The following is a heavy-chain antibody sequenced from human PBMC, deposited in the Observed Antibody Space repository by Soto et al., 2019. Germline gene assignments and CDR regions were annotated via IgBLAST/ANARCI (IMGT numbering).Heavy chain of an antibody. Sequence: EVQILESGGGLVQPGGSLRLSCAASGFTFSSYAMYWVRQAPGKGLAWVSGISDSGTGTYYADSVKGRFTISRDNSKNILYLQMDNLRDEDTALYYCAREVGAPSGWLDPWGQGTQVTVSS. CDR3: AREVGAPSGWLDP. V-gene: IGHV3-23*01. D-gene: IGHD1-26*01. CDR1: GFTFSSYA. J-gene: IGHJ5*02. CDR2: ISDSGTGT.